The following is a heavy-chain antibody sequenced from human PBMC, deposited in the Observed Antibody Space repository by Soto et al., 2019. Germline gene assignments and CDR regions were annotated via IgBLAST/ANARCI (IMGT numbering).Heavy chain of an antibody. CDR2: IYYSGTT. J-gene: IGHJ4*02. V-gene: IGHV4-28*02. D-gene: IGHD1-26*01. CDR1: GYSISRSNW. Sequence: SQTLSLTCAVSGYSISRSNWWRWNRQPPGKGLEWIGYIYYSGTTYYNPSLKSRVTMSVDTSKNQFSLKLTSVTAVDTAVYYCARREIQGPIDHWGQGTLVTVSS. CDR3: ARREIQGPIDH.